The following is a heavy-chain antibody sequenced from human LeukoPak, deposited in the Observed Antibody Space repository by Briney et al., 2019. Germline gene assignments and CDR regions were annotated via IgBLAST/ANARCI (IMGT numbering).Heavy chain of an antibody. J-gene: IGHJ2*01. D-gene: IGHD3-16*01. CDR2: TYYSGST. CDR1: GGSISSGGYY. Sequence: ASQTLSLTCTVSGGSISSGGYYWSWIRQHPGKGLEWSGYTYYSGSTYYNPSLKSRVTISVDTSKNQFSLKLSSVTAADTAVYYCARGYAPFGAYWYFDLWGRGTLVTVSS. V-gene: IGHV4-31*03. CDR3: ARGYAPFGAYWYFDL.